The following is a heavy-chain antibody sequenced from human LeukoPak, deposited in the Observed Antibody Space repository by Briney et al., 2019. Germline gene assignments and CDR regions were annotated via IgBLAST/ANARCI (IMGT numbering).Heavy chain of an antibody. D-gene: IGHD3-22*01. Sequence: PSQTLSLTCTVSGGSISSGGYYWGWIRQPPGKGLEWIGSIYYSGSTYYNPSLKSRVTISVDTSKNQFSLKLSSVTAADTAVYYCATADSSGPPGGYWGQGTLVTVSS. CDR1: GGSISSGGYY. V-gene: IGHV4-39*01. J-gene: IGHJ4*02. CDR2: IYYSGST. CDR3: ATADSSGPPGGY.